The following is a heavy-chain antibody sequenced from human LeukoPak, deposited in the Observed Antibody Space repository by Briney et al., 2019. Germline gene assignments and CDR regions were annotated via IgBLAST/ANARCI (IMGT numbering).Heavy chain of an antibody. V-gene: IGHV5-10-1*01. CDR1: GYXFTSYW. CDR2: IDPSDSYT. J-gene: IGHJ4*02. CDR3: ARLGDGYNYY. Sequence: GESLKISCNGSGYXFTSYWITWVRQMPGKGLEWMGRIDPSDSYTNYSPSFQGHVTISADKSISTAYLQWSSLKASDTAMYYCARLGDGYNYYWGQGTLVTVSS. D-gene: IGHD5-24*01.